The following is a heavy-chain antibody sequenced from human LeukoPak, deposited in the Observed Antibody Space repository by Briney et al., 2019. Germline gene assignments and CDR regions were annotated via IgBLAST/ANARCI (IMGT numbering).Heavy chain of an antibody. Sequence: SETLSLTCAVYGGSFSGYYWSWIRQPPGKGLEWIGEINHSGSTNYNPSLKGRVTISVDTSKSQFSLKLSSVTAADTAVYYCARGPESIAAATPFDPWGQGTLVTVSS. CDR3: ARGPESIAAATPFDP. V-gene: IGHV4-34*01. D-gene: IGHD6-13*01. CDR2: INHSGST. J-gene: IGHJ5*02. CDR1: GGSFSGYY.